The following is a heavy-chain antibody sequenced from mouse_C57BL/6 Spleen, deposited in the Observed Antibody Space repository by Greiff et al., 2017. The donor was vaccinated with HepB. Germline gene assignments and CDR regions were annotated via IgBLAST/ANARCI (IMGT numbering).Heavy chain of an antibody. CDR1: GYSFTGYY. CDR2: INPSTGGT. CDR3: ARDGYRLAY. V-gene: IGHV1-42*01. J-gene: IGHJ3*01. Sequence: EVQLQQSGPELVKPGASVKISCKASGYSFTGYYMNWVKQSPEKSLEWIGEINPSTGGTTYNQKFKAKATLTVDKSSSTAYMQLKSLTSEDSAVYYCARDGYRLAYWGQGTLVTVSA. D-gene: IGHD2-3*01.